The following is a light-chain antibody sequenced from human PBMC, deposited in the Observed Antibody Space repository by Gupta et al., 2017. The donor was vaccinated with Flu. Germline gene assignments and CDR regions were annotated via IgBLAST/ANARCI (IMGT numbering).Light chain of an antibody. V-gene: IGKV3-15*01. CDR3: KQCKHWLWT. J-gene: IGKJ1*01. CDR1: QSVSTN. Sequence: DIVMTQSPATLPVSPGDRATLSCRASQSVSTNLAWYQQKPGQAPRRLIYAASTRVTGLPARFSGSGSGTDFTLKISSVESEDVAVYYCKQCKHWLWTFGQGSKVEIK. CDR2: AAS.